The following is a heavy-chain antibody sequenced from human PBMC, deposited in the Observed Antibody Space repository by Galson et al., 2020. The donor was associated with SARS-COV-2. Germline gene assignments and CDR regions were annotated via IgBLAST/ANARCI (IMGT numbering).Heavy chain of an antibody. CDR2: ICSNGGST. D-gene: IGHD3-9*01. J-gene: IGHJ6*02. V-gene: IGHV3-64*01. CDR3: ARVNQDLDWLLWGGMDV. CDR1: GFTFSSYA. Sequence: SGGSLRLSCAASGFTFSSYAMHWVRQAPGKGLEYVSAICSNGGSTYYANSVKGRFTISRDNSKNTLYLQMGSLRAEDMAVYYCARVNQDLDWLLWGGMDVWGQGTTVTVSS.